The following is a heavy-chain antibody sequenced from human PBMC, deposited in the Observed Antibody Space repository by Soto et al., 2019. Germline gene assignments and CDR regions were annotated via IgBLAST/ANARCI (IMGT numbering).Heavy chain of an antibody. Sequence: GESLKISCQGSEYTFSNYWIGWVRQMPGKGLQWVGIIYPPESDTRYSPSFQGQVTISADKSISTAYLQWSSLKASDTAIYYCTRHPYHNRFPPYGVDVWGKGTTVTISS. CDR3: TRHPYHNRFPPYGVDV. CDR1: EYTFSNYW. J-gene: IGHJ6*04. D-gene: IGHD3-3*01. CDR2: IYPPESDT. V-gene: IGHV5-51*01.